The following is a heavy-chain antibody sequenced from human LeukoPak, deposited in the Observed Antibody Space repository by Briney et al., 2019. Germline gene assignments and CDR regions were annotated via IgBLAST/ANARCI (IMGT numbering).Heavy chain of an antibody. Sequence: GGSLRLSCAASGFTFSSYRMSWVRQAPGKGLEWVANIKQDGSEKYYVDSVKGRFTISRDNAKNSLYLQMNSLRAEDTAVYYCARDSSGPYYYGMDVWGQGTTVTVSS. D-gene: IGHD6-19*01. CDR2: IKQDGSEK. V-gene: IGHV3-7*01. CDR1: GFTFSSYR. CDR3: ARDSSGPYYYGMDV. J-gene: IGHJ6*02.